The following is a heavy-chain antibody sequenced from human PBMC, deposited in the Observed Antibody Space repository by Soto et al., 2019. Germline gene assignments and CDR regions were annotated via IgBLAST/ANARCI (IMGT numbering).Heavy chain of an antibody. J-gene: IGHJ5*02. D-gene: IGHD1-1*01. Sequence: SATLSLTCTVSGASISGFYWSWIRKSAGKGLEWIGRIYATGTTDYNPSLKSRVMMSVDTSKKQFSLKLRSVTAADTAVYYCVRDGTKTLRYCFEPWGKG. CDR1: GASISGFY. CDR2: IYATGTT. CDR3: VRDGTKTLRYCFEP. V-gene: IGHV4-4*07.